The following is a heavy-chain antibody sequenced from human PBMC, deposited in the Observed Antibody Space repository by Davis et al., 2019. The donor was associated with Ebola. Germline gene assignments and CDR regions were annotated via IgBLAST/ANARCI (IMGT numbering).Heavy chain of an antibody. Sequence: GGSLRLSCAASGFTFSSYGMHWVRQAPGKGLEWVSAISGNGGTTYYADSVKGRFTISRDNSKNTLYLQMNSLGADDTAIYYCAKDRTPYYYDSSGYYRALFDYWGQGTLVTVSS. V-gene: IGHV3-23*01. J-gene: IGHJ4*02. CDR1: GFTFSSYG. CDR3: AKDRTPYYYDSSGYYRALFDY. D-gene: IGHD3-22*01. CDR2: ISGNGGTT.